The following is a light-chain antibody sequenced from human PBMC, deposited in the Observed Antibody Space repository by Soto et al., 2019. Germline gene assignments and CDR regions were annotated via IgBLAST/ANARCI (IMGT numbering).Light chain of an antibody. CDR2: EVS. J-gene: IGLJ3*02. Sequence: QSALTQPASVSGSPGQSITISCTGTSSDVGAYNYVSWFQQHPGKAPKLIIYEVSNRPSGFSNRFSGSKSANTASLTISGLQAEDEADYYCSSYATIGTWVFGGGTKLTVL. CDR3: SSYATIGTWV. CDR1: SSDVGAYNY. V-gene: IGLV2-14*03.